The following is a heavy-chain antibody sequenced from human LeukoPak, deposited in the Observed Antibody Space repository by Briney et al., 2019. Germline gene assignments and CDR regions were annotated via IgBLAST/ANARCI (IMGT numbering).Heavy chain of an antibody. J-gene: IGHJ6*03. CDR1: GASISNSDRY. V-gene: IGHV4-39*01. Sequence: PSETLSLTCTVSGASISNSDRYCGWVRHPPGTWLEWIGSIYYSGITYHNPSLKSRVTISVDTSNNQFSLKMSSVTAADTAVYFCARHQEGMVRGVLYYLDVWGKGTTVIISS. CDR2: IYYSGIT. D-gene: IGHD3-10*01. CDR3: ARHQEGMVRGVLYYLDV.